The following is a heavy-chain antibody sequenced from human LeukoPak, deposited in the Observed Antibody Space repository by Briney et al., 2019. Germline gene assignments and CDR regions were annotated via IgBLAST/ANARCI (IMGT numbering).Heavy chain of an antibody. CDR2: ISWNSGSI. J-gene: IGHJ6*02. CDR3: AKDQSSSVPDYYYYGMDV. Sequence: GRSLRLSCAASGFTFDDYAMHWVRQAPGKGLEWVSGISWNSGSIGYADSVKGRFTISRDNAKNSLYLQMNSLRAEDTALYYCAKDQSSSVPDYYYYGMDVWGQGTTVTVSS. V-gene: IGHV3-9*01. CDR1: GFTFDDYA. D-gene: IGHD2-2*01.